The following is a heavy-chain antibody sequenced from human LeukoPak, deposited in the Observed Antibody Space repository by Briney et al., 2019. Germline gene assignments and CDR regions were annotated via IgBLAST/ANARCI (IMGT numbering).Heavy chain of an antibody. D-gene: IGHD3-22*01. V-gene: IGHV6-1*01. CDR2: TYYRSKWYN. J-gene: IGHJ3*02. Sequence: SQTLSLTCAISGDGVSSNSAAWNWIRQSPSRGLEWLGRTYYRSKWYNDYAVSVKSRITINPDTSKNQFSLQLNSVTPEDTAVYYCARVLYYYDSSGYHDAFDIWGQGTMVTVSS. CDR1: GDGVSSNSAA. CDR3: ARVLYYYDSSGYHDAFDI.